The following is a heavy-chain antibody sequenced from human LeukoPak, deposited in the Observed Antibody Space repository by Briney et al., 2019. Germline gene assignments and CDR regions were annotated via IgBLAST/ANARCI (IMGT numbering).Heavy chain of an antibody. CDR2: VSYQGSNK. V-gene: IGHV3-30*18. CDR3: AKGQVRVVVSAVTRVDYYYHGMDV. CDR1: GFTLSSYR. Sequence: GGSLRLSCAASGFTLSSYRIHWVSHPPGRGLEWGVVVSYQGSNKQYDGSVKGRFTMSRDNSKNTLYRQMNGVRAEDTAVYYCAKGQVRVVVSAVTRVDYYYHGMDVWGQGTTVTVSS. D-gene: IGHD2-2*01. J-gene: IGHJ6*02.